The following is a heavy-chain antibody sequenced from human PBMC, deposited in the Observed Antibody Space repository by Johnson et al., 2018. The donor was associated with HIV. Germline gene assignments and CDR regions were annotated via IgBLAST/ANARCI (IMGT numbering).Heavy chain of an antibody. CDR3: ARVVLVRLAVAGPSRDAFDI. J-gene: IGHJ3*02. V-gene: IGHV3-9*01. CDR2: ISWNGGST. CDR1: GFSFDDYA. D-gene: IGHD6-19*01. Sequence: VQLVESGGGLVQPGRSLRLSCAASGFSFDDYAMHWVRQPPGKGLEWVSGISWNGGSTGYADSVKGRFIISRDNAKNSLYLQMNSLRAEDTALYYCARVVLVRLAVAGPSRDAFDIWGQGTMVTVSS.